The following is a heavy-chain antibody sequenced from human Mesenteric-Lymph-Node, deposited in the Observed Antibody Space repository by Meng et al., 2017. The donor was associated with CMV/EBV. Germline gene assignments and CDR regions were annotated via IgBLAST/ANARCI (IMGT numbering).Heavy chain of an antibody. CDR2: INWNGGST. CDR1: GFTFDDYG. V-gene: IGHV3-20*04. CDR3: ARATWGNYSYYYGMDV. Sequence: GGSLRLSCAASGFTFDDYGMSWVRQAPGKGLEWVSGINWNGGSTGYADSVKGRFTISRDNAKNSLYLQMSSLRAEDTALYYCARATWGNYSYYYGMDVWGQGTTVTVSS. D-gene: IGHD4-11*01. J-gene: IGHJ6*02.